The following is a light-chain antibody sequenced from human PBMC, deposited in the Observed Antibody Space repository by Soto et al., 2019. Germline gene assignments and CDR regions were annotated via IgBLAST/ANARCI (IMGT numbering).Light chain of an antibody. Sequence: DIQMTQSPSTLSASVGDRVTITCRASQSITGWLAWYQQKPGKAPKLLIYDASTLESGVPSRFSGSGSGTDYTLTINSLQSDDSATYYCQQYDNLPLTFGGGTKVEIK. CDR1: QSITGW. V-gene: IGKV1-5*01. CDR3: QQYDNLPLT. CDR2: DAS. J-gene: IGKJ4*01.